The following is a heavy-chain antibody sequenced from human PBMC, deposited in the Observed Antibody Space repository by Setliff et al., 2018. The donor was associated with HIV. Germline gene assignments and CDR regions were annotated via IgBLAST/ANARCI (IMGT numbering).Heavy chain of an antibody. Sequence: GGSLRLSCAASVFTFDRFWMHWVRQATGKGLVWVSRVNRDGSSTTYADSVKDRFTISRDNAKNKLYFQMNSLRAEDTGVYYCHSGYDTEEQSYFDYWGQGALVTVSS. CDR1: VFTFDRFW. V-gene: IGHV3-74*01. CDR3: HSGYDTEEQSYFDY. D-gene: IGHD5-12*01. CDR2: VNRDGSST. J-gene: IGHJ4*02.